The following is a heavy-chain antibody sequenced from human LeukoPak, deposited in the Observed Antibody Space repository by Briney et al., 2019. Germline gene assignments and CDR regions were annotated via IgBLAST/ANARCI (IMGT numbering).Heavy chain of an antibody. D-gene: IGHD3-10*01. CDR3: ARRLMGAGSGSYYSFFDY. CDR1: GGSISSSSYY. Sequence: PSETLSLTCTVSGGSISSSSYYWGWIRQPPGKGLEWIGSIYYSGSTYYNPSLKSRVTISVDTSKNQFSLKLSSVTAADTDVYYCARRLMGAGSGSYYSFFDYWGKGTLVTVSS. V-gene: IGHV4-39*01. CDR2: IYYSGST. J-gene: IGHJ4*02.